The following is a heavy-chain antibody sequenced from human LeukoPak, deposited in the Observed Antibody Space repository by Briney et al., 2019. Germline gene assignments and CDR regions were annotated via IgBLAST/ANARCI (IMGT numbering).Heavy chain of an antibody. V-gene: IGHV4-38-2*01. Sequence: PSETLSLTCAVSGYSISSGYYWGWIRQPPGKGLEWIGSIYHSGSTYYNPSLKSRVTISVDTSKNQFSLKLSSVTAADTAVYYCARQSMILTGYYIDYWGQGALVTVSS. CDR1: GYSISSGYY. D-gene: IGHD3-9*01. CDR2: IYHSGST. J-gene: IGHJ4*02. CDR3: ARQSMILTGYYIDY.